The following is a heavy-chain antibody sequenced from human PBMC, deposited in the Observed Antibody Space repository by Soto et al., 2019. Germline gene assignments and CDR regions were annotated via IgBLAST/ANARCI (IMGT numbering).Heavy chain of an antibody. J-gene: IGHJ4*01. Sequence: GGSLRLSCAASGFTFSSYWMSWVRQAPGKGLEWVANIKQDGSEKYYVDSVKGRFTISRDNAKNSLYLQMNSLRAEDTAVYYCARDRWYYDSSGFYLRFLYRWGHGTPVTVSS. CDR3: ARDRWYYDSSGFYLRFLYR. V-gene: IGHV3-7*03. D-gene: IGHD3-22*01. CDR1: GFTFSSYW. CDR2: IKQDGSEK.